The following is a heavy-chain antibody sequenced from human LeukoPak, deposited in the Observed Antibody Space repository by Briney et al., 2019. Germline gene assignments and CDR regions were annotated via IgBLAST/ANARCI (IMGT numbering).Heavy chain of an antibody. CDR1: GGSISSYY. D-gene: IGHD4-17*01. J-gene: IGHJ4*02. Sequence: PSETLSLTCTVSGGSISSYYWSWTRQPPGKALEGIGYIYYSGSTNYNPSLKSRVTISVDTSKNQFSLKLSSVTAADTAVYYCARDLGFYGDYYFAYWGQGTLVTVSS. CDR2: IYYSGST. V-gene: IGHV4-59*13. CDR3: ARDLGFYGDYYFAY.